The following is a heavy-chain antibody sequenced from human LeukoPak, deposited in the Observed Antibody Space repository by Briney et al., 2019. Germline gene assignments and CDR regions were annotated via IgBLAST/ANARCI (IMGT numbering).Heavy chain of an antibody. J-gene: IGHJ5*02. CDR2: IKQDGSEK. V-gene: IGHV3-7*01. Sequence: GGSLRLSCAASGFTFSSYWMSWVRQAPGKGLEWVANIKQDGSEKYYVDSVKGRFTISRDKAKNSLYLQMNSLRAEDTAVYYCAREVVVTANHFDPWGQGTLVTVSS. CDR1: GFTFSSYW. CDR3: AREVVVTANHFDP. D-gene: IGHD2-21*02.